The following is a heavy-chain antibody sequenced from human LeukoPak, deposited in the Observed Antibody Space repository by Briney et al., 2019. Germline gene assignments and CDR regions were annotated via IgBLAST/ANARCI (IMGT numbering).Heavy chain of an antibody. CDR3: ARTSEGYCRGGSCWDYYYYMDV. CDR2: IYYSGST. J-gene: IGHJ6*03. V-gene: IGHV4-59*01. CDR1: GASISSYY. Sequence: SETLSLTCTVSGASISSYYWSWIRQPPGKGLEWIGYIYYSGSTNYNPSLKSRVTISVDTSKNQFSLKLSSVTAADTAVYYCARTSEGYCRGGSCWDYYYYMDVWGKGTTVTVSS. D-gene: IGHD2-15*01.